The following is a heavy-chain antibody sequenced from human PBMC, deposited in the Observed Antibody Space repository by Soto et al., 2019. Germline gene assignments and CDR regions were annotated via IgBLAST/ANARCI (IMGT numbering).Heavy chain of an antibody. V-gene: IGHV3-30*18. J-gene: IGHJ4*02. CDR1: GFLFSSYG. D-gene: IGHD3-10*01. CDR2: ISFDGGNK. CDR3: AKDRGGELGVTEY. Sequence: QVQLVESGGGVAQPGRSLRLSCAASGFLFSSYGMHWVRQAPGKGLEWVAMISFDGGNKYYADSVKGRFTISRDNSKTALYFQMNSLRPEDTAVYYWAKDRGGELGVTEYGGQGTLVTVSS.